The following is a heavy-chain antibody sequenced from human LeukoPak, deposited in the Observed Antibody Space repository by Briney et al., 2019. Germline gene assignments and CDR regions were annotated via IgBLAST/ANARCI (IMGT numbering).Heavy chain of an antibody. CDR2: ISSSSSTI. V-gene: IGHV3-48*04. Sequence: PGGSLRLSCAASGFTFSSYSMNWVRQAPGKGLEWVSYISSSSSTIYYADSVKGRFTISRDNAKNSLYLQMNSLRAEDTAVYYCARELVPAAPYFDYWGQGTLVTVSS. CDR3: ARELVPAAPYFDY. CDR1: GFTFSSYS. D-gene: IGHD2-2*01. J-gene: IGHJ4*02.